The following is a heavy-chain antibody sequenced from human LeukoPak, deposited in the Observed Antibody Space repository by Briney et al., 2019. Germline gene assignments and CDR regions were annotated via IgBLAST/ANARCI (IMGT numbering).Heavy chain of an antibody. CDR3: AREPLQHSSSTFGVFWFDP. Sequence: GASVKVSCKASGYTFTGYYMHWVRQAPGQGLEWMGWINPNSGGTNYAQKFQGRVTMTRDTSISTAYMELSRLRSDDTAVYYCAREPLQHSSSTFGVFWFDPWGQGTLVTVSS. CDR1: GYTFTGYY. J-gene: IGHJ5*02. D-gene: IGHD6-6*01. CDR2: INPNSGGT. V-gene: IGHV1-2*02.